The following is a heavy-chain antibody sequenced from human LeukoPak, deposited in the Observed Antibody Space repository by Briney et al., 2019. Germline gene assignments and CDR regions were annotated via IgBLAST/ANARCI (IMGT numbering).Heavy chain of an antibody. CDR3: TRNTDKALHYDY. CDR2: IKQDGSEM. D-gene: IGHD5-18*01. CDR1: EFTFSNYW. J-gene: IGHJ4*02. V-gene: IGHV3-7*03. Sequence: PGGSLRLSCAASEFTFSNYWMTWVRQAPGKGLEWVANIKQDGSEMYYVDSVKGRFTISRDNAKNSLYLQMNSLKTGDTAVYYCTRNTDKALHYDYWGQGTLVTVSS.